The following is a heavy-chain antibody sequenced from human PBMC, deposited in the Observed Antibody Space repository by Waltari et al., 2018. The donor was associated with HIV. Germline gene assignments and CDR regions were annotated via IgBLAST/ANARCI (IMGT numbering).Heavy chain of an antibody. Sequence: QVQLQESGPGLVKPSETLSLTCTVSGYSISSGYYWGWIRQPPGKGLEWIGGIYQSGRTYYNPSLKSRVTISVDTSKNQFSLKLSSVTAAYTAVYYCAREASGAALYYYYGMDVWGQGTTVTVSS. V-gene: IGHV4-38-2*02. CDR1: GYSISSGYY. CDR2: IYQSGRT. J-gene: IGHJ6*02. CDR3: AREASGAALYYYYGMDV. D-gene: IGHD6-13*01.